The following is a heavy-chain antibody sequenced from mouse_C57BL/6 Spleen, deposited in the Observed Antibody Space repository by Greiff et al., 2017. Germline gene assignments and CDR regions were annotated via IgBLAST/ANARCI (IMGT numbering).Heavy chain of an antibody. J-gene: IGHJ1*03. CDR1: GYTFTSYW. CDR2: IDPSDSYT. Sequence: QVQLQQPGAELVRPGTSVKLSCKASGYTFTSYWMHWVKQRPGQGLEWIGVIDPSDSYTNYNQKFKGKAPLTVDTSSSTAYMQLSSLTSEDSAVYYCARSGNSFITTVVTDVWGTGTTVTVSS. D-gene: IGHD1-1*01. CDR3: ARSGNSFITTVVTDV. V-gene: IGHV1-59*01.